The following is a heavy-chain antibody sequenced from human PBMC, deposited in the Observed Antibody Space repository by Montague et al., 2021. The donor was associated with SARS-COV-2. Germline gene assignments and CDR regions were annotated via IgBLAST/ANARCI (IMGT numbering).Heavy chain of an antibody. D-gene: IGHD6-13*01. CDR2: IHHTGII. CDR3: ASHPVFQQLYS. CDR1: GASVSSINW. Sequence: LSLTCAVSGASVSSINWWSWVRQPPGRGLEWIAEIHHTGIINFDPSLRSRGLISLDSSKNQFSLTLNSVTAADTATYYCASHPVFQQLYSWGQGTLVSVS. J-gene: IGHJ4*02. V-gene: IGHV4-4*02.